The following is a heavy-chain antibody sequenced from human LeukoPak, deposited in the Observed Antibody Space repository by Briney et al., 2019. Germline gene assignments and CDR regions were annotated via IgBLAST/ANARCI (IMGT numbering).Heavy chain of an antibody. V-gene: IGHV3-74*01. CDR1: GFTFSSYS. D-gene: IGHD3-22*01. Sequence: PGGSLRLSCAASGFTFSSYSMNWVRQAPGKGLEWVSRIKSDGSSTTYADSVKGRFTISRDNAKNTLYLQMNSLRAEDAAVYYCARAYEGGAFGVWGQGTMVTVSS. CDR3: ARAYEGGAFGV. J-gene: IGHJ3*01. CDR2: IKSDGSST.